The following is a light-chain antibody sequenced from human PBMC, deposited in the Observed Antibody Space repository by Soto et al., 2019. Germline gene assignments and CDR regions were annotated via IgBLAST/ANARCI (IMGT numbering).Light chain of an antibody. CDR1: QSISSW. Sequence: DIQMTQSPSTLSASVGDRVTITCRASQSISSWLAWYHQKPGKAPTLLIYGASSLESGVPSRFSGSGSGTEFSLNISSLQPDDFATYYCQQYNFYPYTFGEGTKLEIK. J-gene: IGKJ2*01. V-gene: IGKV1-5*01. CDR3: QQYNFYPYT. CDR2: GAS.